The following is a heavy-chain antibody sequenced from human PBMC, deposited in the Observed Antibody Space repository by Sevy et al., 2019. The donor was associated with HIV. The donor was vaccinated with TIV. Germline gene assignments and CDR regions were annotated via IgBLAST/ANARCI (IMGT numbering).Heavy chain of an antibody. Sequence: GGSLRLSCAASGFTFSTYWMHWVRQVPGKGLVWVSRIDGDGSGTSYADSVKGRFTISRDNAKNTLYLQMNSLRAEDTAVYYCARGFRDVWDKGTTVTISS. CDR3: ARGFRDV. CDR2: IDGDGSGT. J-gene: IGHJ6*04. CDR1: GFTFSTYW. V-gene: IGHV3-74*01.